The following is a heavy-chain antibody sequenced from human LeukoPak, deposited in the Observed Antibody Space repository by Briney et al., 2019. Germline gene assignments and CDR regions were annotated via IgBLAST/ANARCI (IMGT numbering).Heavy chain of an antibody. CDR3: ASDSYCGGDCYSN. CDR2: ISSGSTI. J-gene: IGHJ4*02. CDR1: GFTFSDYY. V-gene: IGHV3-11*01. D-gene: IGHD2-21*02. Sequence: PGGSLRLSCAASGFTFSDYYMSWIRQAPGKGLEWVSYISSGSTIYYADSVKGRFTISRDNAKNSLYLQMNSLRAEDTAVYYCASDSYCGGDCYSNWGQGTLVTVSS.